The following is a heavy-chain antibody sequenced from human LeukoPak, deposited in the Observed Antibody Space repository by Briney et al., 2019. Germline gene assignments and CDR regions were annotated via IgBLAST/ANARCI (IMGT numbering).Heavy chain of an antibody. CDR3: ARRRWLQFRYFDY. D-gene: IGHD5-24*01. J-gene: IGHJ4*02. V-gene: IGHV4-34*01. Sequence: SETLSLTCAVYGGSFSGYYWSWIRQPPGKGLEWIGEINHSGSTNYNPSLKSRVTISVDTSKNQFSLKLSSVTAADTAVYYCARRRWLQFRYFDYWSQGTLVTVSS. CDR1: GGSFSGYY. CDR2: INHSGST.